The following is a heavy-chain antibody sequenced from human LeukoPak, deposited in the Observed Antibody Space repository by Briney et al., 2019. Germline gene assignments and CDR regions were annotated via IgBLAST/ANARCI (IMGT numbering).Heavy chain of an antibody. CDR2: INSDGRIT. Sequence: PGGSLRLSCAASGYTFSDYWMHWVRQAPGKGLGGVSRINSDGRITNYADSVKGRFTISRDNAKNTLYLQMNSLRAEDTAVYYCARDPSYYDILTGDRWEYYMDVWGKGTTVTISS. CDR1: GYTFSDYW. D-gene: IGHD3-9*01. J-gene: IGHJ6*03. CDR3: ARDPSYYDILTGDRWEYYMDV. V-gene: IGHV3-74*01.